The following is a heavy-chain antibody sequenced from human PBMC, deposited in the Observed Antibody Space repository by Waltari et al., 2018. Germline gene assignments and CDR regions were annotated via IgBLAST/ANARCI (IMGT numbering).Heavy chain of an antibody. V-gene: IGHV4-38-2*01. CDR2: IYHSGST. J-gene: IGHJ4*02. D-gene: IGHD6-19*01. CDR1: GYSTSSGYS. CDR3: ARSIAVAGTDY. Sequence: QVQLQESGPGLVKPSETLSLTCAVSGYSTSSGYSWGWIRQPPGKGLEWIGSIYHSGSTYYNPSLKSRVTISVDTSKNQFSLKLSSVTAADTAVYYCARSIAVAGTDYWGQGTLVTVSS.